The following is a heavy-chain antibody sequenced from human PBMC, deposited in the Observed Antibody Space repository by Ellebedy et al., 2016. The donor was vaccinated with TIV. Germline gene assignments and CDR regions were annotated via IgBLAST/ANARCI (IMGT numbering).Heavy chain of an antibody. V-gene: IGHV4-34*01. CDR2: INHSGST. CDR1: GGSFSGYY. J-gene: IGHJ4*02. D-gene: IGHD2-15*01. CDR3: ARGHFGNCSGGSCYSGSDY. Sequence: SETLSLTXAVYGGSFSGYYWSWIRQPPGKGLEWIGEINHSGSTNYNPSLKSRVTISVDTSKNQFSLKLSSVTAADTAVYYCARGHFGNCSGGSCYSGSDYWGQGTLVTVSS.